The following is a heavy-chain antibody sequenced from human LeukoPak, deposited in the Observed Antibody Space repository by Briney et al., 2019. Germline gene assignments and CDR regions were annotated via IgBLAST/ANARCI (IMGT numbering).Heavy chain of an antibody. CDR1: GFTFNNYA. Sequence: GGSLRLSCAASGFTFNNYAMHWVRQAPGKGLEWVALTSYDGSSQFYADSVKGRFTISRDSSKNTLYLQLNSLRPEDAAVYYCAKSGSIVLMVASWGQGTLVTVS. V-gene: IGHV3-30*18. CDR3: AKSGSIVLMVAS. CDR2: TSYDGSSQ. D-gene: IGHD2-8*01. J-gene: IGHJ4*02.